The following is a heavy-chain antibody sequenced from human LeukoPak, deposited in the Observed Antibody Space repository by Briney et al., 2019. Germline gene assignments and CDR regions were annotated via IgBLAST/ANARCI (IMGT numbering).Heavy chain of an antibody. CDR3: ARGVYDTDYYYYYMDV. V-gene: IGHV1-46*01. D-gene: IGHD2-8*01. CDR1: GYTFTSYY. CDR2: MNPTGGTT. Sequence: ASVKVSCKASGYTFTSYYMNWVRQVPGQGLEWVGIMNPTGGTTTYAQKFQGRVTMTRDMSTSTVYMELSSLRSDDTAVYYCARGVYDTDYYYYYMDVWGKGTTVTVSS. J-gene: IGHJ6*03.